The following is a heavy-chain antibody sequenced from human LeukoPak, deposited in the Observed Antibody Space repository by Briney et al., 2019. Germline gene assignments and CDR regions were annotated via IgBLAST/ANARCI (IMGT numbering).Heavy chain of an antibody. Sequence: ASVKVSCKASGYTFTSYAMHWVRQAPGQRLEWMGRINPNSGGTNYAQKFQGRVTMTRDTSISTAYMELSRLRSDDTAVYYCARDRSLIIKDYYYYGMDVWGQGTTVTVSS. J-gene: IGHJ6*02. V-gene: IGHV1-2*06. D-gene: IGHD2-8*01. CDR1: GYTFTSYA. CDR3: ARDRSLIIKDYYYYGMDV. CDR2: INPNSGGT.